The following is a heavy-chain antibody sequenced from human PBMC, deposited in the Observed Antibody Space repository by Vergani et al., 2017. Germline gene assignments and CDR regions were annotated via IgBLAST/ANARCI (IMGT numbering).Heavy chain of an antibody. CDR1: GFTFSSYG. Sequence: QVQLVESGGGVVQPGRSLRLSCAASGFTFSSYGMHWVRQAPGKGLEWVAVISYDGSNKYYADSVKGRFTISRDNSKNTLYLQMNSLRAEDTAVYYCAKGSYDSSVDYYYMDVWGKGTTVTVSS. CDR2: ISYDGSNK. CDR3: AKGSYDSSVDYYYMDV. V-gene: IGHV3-30*18. J-gene: IGHJ6*03. D-gene: IGHD3-22*01.